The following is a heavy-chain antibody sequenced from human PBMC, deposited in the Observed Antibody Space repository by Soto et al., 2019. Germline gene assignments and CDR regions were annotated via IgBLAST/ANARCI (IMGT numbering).Heavy chain of an antibody. CDR2: IWYDGSNK. D-gene: IGHD6-13*01. CDR3: ARDGGIAAAAFDY. Sequence: QVQLVESGGGVVQPGRSLRLSCAASGFTFSSYGMHWVRQAPGKGLEWVAVIWYDGSNKYYADSVKGRFTISRDNSKNTLYLQMNSLRAEDTAVYYCARDGGIAAAAFDYWGQGTLVTVSS. J-gene: IGHJ4*02. V-gene: IGHV3-33*01. CDR1: GFTFSSYG.